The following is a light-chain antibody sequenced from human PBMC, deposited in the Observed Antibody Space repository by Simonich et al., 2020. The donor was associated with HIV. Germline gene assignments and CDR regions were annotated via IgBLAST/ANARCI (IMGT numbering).Light chain of an antibody. J-gene: IGLJ2*01. CDR3: QSYDRSNQRI. V-gene: IGLV6-57*03. CDR1: SDNIASKY. Sequence: NFMLTQPHSGSASPGKTVTISCTRSSDNIASKYVQWYQLRPGSAPTTVIYEDNHRPSGVPVRFSGSIDSSSNSASLTVSGLKTEDEADYYCQSYDRSNQRIFGGGTKLTVL. CDR2: EDN.